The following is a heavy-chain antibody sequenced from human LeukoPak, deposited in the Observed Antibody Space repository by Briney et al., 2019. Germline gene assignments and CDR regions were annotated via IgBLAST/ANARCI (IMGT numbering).Heavy chain of an antibody. D-gene: IGHD5-18*01. V-gene: IGHV3-30*18. Sequence: GSSLRLSCATSGFTFSNYGIHWVRQAPGKGLEWVAVISYDGSNEYYTDSVRGRFTISRDNSKNTLYLQMNSLRAEDTAVYYCAKDGFEYRFGLGYFDYWGQGTLVTVSS. J-gene: IGHJ4*02. CDR2: ISYDGSNE. CDR1: GFTFSNYG. CDR3: AKDGFEYRFGLGYFDY.